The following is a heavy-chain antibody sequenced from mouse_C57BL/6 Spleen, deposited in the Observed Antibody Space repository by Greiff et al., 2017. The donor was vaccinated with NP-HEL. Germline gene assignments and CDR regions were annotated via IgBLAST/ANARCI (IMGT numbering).Heavy chain of an antibody. Sequence: EVQLQQSGPGLVKPSQSLSLTCSVTGYSITSGYYWNWIRQFPGNKLEWMGYISYDGSNNYNPSLKNRISITRDTSTNQFFLKLNSVSTEDTATSYCARDAPYYGSSYGYFDVWGTGTTVTVSS. D-gene: IGHD1-1*01. J-gene: IGHJ1*03. CDR3: ARDAPYYGSSYGYFDV. V-gene: IGHV3-6*01. CDR1: GYSITSGYY. CDR2: ISYDGSN.